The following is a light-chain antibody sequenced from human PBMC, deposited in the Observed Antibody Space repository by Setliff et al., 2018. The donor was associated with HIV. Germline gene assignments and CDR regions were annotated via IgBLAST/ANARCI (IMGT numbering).Light chain of an antibody. Sequence: QSVLAQPPSASGSRGQSVTISCTGTSSDVGGYNYVSWYQQHPGKAPKLMIYEVNQRPSGVPDRFSGYKSGNTASLTVSGLQAEDEAEYFCSSYAGSNIVIFGGGTKVTVL. CDR1: SSDVGGYNY. CDR2: EVN. J-gene: IGLJ2*01. V-gene: IGLV2-8*01. CDR3: SSYAGSNIVI.